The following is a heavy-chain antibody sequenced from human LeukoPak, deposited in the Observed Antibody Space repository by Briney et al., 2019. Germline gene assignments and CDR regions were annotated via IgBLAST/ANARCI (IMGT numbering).Heavy chain of an antibody. D-gene: IGHD2-15*01. Sequence: PGGSLRLSCAASGFTFSSYWMHWVRQAPGKGLVWVSRINSDGSSTSYADSVKGRFTISRDNAKNTLYPQMNSLRAEDTAVYYCAKAGTDCSGGSCYYYHMDVWGKGTTVTISS. CDR3: AKAGTDCSGGSCYYYHMDV. CDR1: GFTFSSYW. J-gene: IGHJ6*03. V-gene: IGHV3-74*01. CDR2: INSDGSST.